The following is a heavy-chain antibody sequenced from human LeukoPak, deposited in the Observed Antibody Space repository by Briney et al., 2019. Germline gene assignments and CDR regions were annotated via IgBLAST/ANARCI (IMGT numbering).Heavy chain of an antibody. CDR1: GYTFDTYW. Sequence: GESLKISCKCTGYTFDTYWIGWVRHMPGKGLEWMGIIYPGDSDTKYRPSFQGQVTFSVDKSTTTAYLHWSSLKASDTAMYFWVRRGVLPVAPDDFDIWGKGTMVTVSS. CDR2: IYPGDSDT. D-gene: IGHD3-10*01. CDR3: VRRGVLPVAPDDFDI. J-gene: IGHJ3*02. V-gene: IGHV5-51*01.